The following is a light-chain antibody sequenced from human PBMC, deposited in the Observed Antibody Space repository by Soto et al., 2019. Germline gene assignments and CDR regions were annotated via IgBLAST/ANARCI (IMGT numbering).Light chain of an antibody. J-gene: IGKJ4*01. CDR2: AAS. Sequence: DILLTQSPSFLSSSVGDRVTITCRASQGISSYLAWYQQKPGKAPKLLIYAASTLQSGVPSRFSGSGSGTEMTLTISSLQAEEFATYYCQQLNSYPFLTFGGGTKVEIK. V-gene: IGKV1-9*01. CDR1: QGISSY. CDR3: QQLNSYPFLT.